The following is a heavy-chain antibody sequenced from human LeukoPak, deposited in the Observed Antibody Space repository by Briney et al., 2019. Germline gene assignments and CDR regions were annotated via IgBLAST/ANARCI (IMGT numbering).Heavy chain of an antibody. CDR1: GYTFISYG. Sequence: ASVKVSCKASGYTFISYGISWVRQAPGQGLEWMGWITTSNGNTNYAQKFQGKFTMTSDTSTSTAYMELRSLRSDATAVYYCGRVINGFIDYWGQGTVVTVSS. V-gene: IGHV1-18*01. CDR2: ITTSNGNT. CDR3: GRVINGFIDY. J-gene: IGHJ4*02. D-gene: IGHD2-8*01.